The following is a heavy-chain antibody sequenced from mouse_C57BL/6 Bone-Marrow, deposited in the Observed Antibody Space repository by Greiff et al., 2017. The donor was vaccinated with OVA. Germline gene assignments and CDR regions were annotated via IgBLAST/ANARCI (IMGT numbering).Heavy chain of an antibody. D-gene: IGHD4-1*01. CDR3: ARPRTSWDVLFDY. V-gene: IGHV5-17*01. CDR2: ISSGSSTI. CDR1: GFTFSDYG. Sequence: EVKLVESGGGLVKPGGSLKLSCAASGFTFSDYGMHWVRQAPEKGLEWVAYISSGSSTIYYADTVKGRFTISRDNAKNTLFLQMTSLRSEDTAMYYCARPRTSWDVLFDYWGQGTTLTVSS. J-gene: IGHJ2*01.